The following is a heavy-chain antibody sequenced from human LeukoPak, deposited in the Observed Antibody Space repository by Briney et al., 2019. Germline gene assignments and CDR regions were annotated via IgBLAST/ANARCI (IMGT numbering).Heavy chain of an antibody. CDR3: AREQWLVQSHFQH. D-gene: IGHD6-19*01. Sequence: GRSLRLPCAASGFTFSSYAMHWVRQAPGKGLEWVAVISYDGSNKYYADSVKGRFTISRDNSKNTLYLQMNSLRAEDTAVYYCAREQWLVQSHFQHWGQGTLVTVSS. V-gene: IGHV3-30*04. J-gene: IGHJ1*01. CDR1: GFTFSSYA. CDR2: ISYDGSNK.